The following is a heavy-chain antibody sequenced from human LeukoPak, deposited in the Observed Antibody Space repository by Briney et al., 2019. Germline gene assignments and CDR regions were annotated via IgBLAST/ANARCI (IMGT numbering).Heavy chain of an antibody. V-gene: IGHV3-48*01. D-gene: IGHD3-3*01. Sequence: GALRLSCAASGFTFSDFGMTWVRQAPGKGLEWVSYISSSSLSIYYADSVKGRFTISRDNARNSLYLQMNSLRAEDTAVYYCARGVPYASWSGPHYSDYWGQGTLVTVSS. CDR1: GFTFSDFG. CDR3: ARGVPYASWSGPHYSDY. CDR2: ISSSSLSI. J-gene: IGHJ4*02.